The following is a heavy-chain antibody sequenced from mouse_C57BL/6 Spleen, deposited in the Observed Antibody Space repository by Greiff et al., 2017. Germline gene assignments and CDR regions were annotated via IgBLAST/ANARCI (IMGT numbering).Heavy chain of an antibody. J-gene: IGHJ2*01. CDR2: IDPENGDT. V-gene: IGHV14-4*01. CDR1: GFNIKDDY. CDR3: TSGPRDY. D-gene: IGHD2-10*02. Sequence: VQLKESGAELVRPGASVKLSCTASGFNIKDDYMHWVKQRPEQGLEWIGWIDPENGDTEYASKFQGKATITADTSSNTAYLQLSSLTSEDTAVYYCTSGPRDYWGQGTTLTVSS.